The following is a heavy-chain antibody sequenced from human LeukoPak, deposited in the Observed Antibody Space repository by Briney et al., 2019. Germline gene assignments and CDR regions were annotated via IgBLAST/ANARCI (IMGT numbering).Heavy chain of an antibody. CDR2: IWYDGSNK. J-gene: IGHJ5*02. V-gene: IGHV3-33*01. Sequence: GGSLRLSCAASGFTFSSYGIHWVRQAPGKGLEWVAVIWYDGSNKYYADSVKGRFTISRDNSKNTLYLQMNSLRAEDTAVYYYARETVDIVATTWFDPWGQRTLVTVSS. CDR1: GFTFSSYG. D-gene: IGHD5-12*01. CDR3: ARETVDIVATTWFDP.